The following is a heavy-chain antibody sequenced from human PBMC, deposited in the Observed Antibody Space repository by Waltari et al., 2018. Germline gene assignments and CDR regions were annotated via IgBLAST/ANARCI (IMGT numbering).Heavy chain of an antibody. V-gene: IGHV4-39*02. CDR1: GGSFGSSGFY. CDR3: VRPERGSYYYFDS. D-gene: IGHD3-16*01. J-gene: IGHJ4*02. Sequence: QLQLQESGPGLVKPSETLSPACPVSGGSFGSSGFYWGWIRLSPGKGLEWIGSVYYSGASYYNPSLESRVTMSIDTSKRHFSLRLTSVTVADTAVYYCVRPERGSYYYFDSWGQGTLVIVSS. CDR2: VYYSGAS.